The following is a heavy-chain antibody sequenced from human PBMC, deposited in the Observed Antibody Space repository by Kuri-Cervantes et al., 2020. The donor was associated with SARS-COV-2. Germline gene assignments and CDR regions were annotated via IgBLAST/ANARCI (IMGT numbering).Heavy chain of an antibody. V-gene: IGHV4-34*01. Sequence: GSLRLSCAVYGGSFSDSFWGWVRQSPGKGLEWIGEIDHSGRTDYNPTLKNRVTISRQTSTNQVSLKLRSVTVADSAVYYCARGQSPTGYSTSDYYDYWGQGTLVTVSS. CDR3: ARGQSPTGYSTSDYYDY. D-gene: IGHD2-8*01. CDR2: IDHSGRT. CDR1: GGSFSDSF. J-gene: IGHJ4*02.